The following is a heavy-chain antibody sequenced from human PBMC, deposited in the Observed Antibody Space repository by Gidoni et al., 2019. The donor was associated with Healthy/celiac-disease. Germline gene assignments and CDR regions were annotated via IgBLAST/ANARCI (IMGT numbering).Heavy chain of an antibody. CDR3: TRQFDVGSQVLYNWFDP. V-gene: IGHV3-73*02. D-gene: IGHD2-15*01. J-gene: IGHJ5*02. CDR1: GFTFSGSA. CDR2: SRSKANSYAT. Sequence: EVQLVESGGGLVQPGGSLKLDCAASGFTFSGSAMPWVRQASGKGLDWVGRSRSKANSYATAYAASVKGRFTISRDDSKNTAYLQMNSLKTEDTAVYYCTRQFDVGSQVLYNWFDPWGQGTLVTVSS.